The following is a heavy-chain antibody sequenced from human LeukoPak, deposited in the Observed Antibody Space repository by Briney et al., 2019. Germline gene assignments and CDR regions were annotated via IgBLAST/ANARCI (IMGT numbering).Heavy chain of an antibody. Sequence: GGSLRPSCAASGSTFSSYAMSWVRQAPGKGLEWVSAISGSGGSTYYADSVKGRFTISRDNAKNSLYLQMNSLRAEDTAAYYCARVRSGYADYWGQGTLVTVSS. CDR3: ARVRSGYADY. CDR2: ISGSGGST. D-gene: IGHD5-12*01. CDR1: GSTFSSYA. V-gene: IGHV3-23*01. J-gene: IGHJ4*02.